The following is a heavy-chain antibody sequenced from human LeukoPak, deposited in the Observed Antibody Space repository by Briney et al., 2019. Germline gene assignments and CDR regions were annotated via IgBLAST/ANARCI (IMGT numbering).Heavy chain of an antibody. V-gene: IGHV3-30-3*01. Sequence: GGSLRPSCAASGLTFSSYPMHWVRQAPGKGLEWVAVISYDGSEKHYADPVKGRFTISRDNSKNTLYLQMSSLRAEDTAMYYCAREGNSGYYPYWGQGILVTVSS. CDR1: GLTFSSYP. D-gene: IGHD3-22*01. CDR3: AREGNSGYYPY. CDR2: ISYDGSEK. J-gene: IGHJ4*02.